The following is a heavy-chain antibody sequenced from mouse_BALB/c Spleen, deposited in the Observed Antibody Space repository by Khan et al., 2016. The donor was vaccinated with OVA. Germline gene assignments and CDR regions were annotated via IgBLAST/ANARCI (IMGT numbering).Heavy chain of an antibody. CDR3: ARKYGGLYWCVDV. V-gene: IGHV3-5*02. J-gene: IGHJ1*01. CDR2: IYYSGTV. CDR1: GISITSGNYR. Sequence: EVKLLESGPGLVKPSQTVSLTCTVTGISITSGNYRWSWIRPFPGNKLEWIGNIYYSGTVTSNPSLTSRTTITRDTSKNQFFLDMNSLTGEDTATYHGARKYGGLYWCVDVWGEETTVTVSS. D-gene: IGHD1-1*01.